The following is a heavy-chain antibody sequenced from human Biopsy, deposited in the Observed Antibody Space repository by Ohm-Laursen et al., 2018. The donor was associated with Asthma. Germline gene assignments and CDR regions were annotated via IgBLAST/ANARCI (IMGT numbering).Heavy chain of an antibody. J-gene: IGHJ6*02. Sequence: TLSLTCTVGGAYIGSRDHHWSWIRQSPGTGLEWIGFVFWSGTTHYNRSLERRLSISIDTTRNEFSMTLRSVTAADTAEYFCARVASYGDLYFGIDVWGPGTTVSVS. CDR3: ARVASYGDLYFGIDV. D-gene: IGHD4-17*01. CDR2: VFWSGTT. V-gene: IGHV4-30-4*01. CDR1: GAYIGSRDHH.